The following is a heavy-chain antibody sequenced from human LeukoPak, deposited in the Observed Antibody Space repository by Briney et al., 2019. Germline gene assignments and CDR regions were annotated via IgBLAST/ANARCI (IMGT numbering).Heavy chain of an antibody. CDR3: ARDRMAGIYSYLDY. CDR2: IYYSGST. J-gene: IGHJ4*02. CDR1: GGSISSSSYY. D-gene: IGHD3-10*01. Sequence: SETLSLTCTVSGGSISSSSYYWGWIRQPPGKGLEWIGSIYYSGSTYYNPSLKSRVTISVDTSKNQFSLKLSSVTAADTAVYYCARDRMAGIYSYLDYWGQGILVTVSS. V-gene: IGHV4-39*07.